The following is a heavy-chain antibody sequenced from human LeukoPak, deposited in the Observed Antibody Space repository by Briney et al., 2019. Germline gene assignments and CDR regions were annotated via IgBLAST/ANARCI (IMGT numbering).Heavy chain of an antibody. CDR1: GFTFSSYA. V-gene: IGHV3-21*04. CDR3: AKDLALTFDY. Sequence: GGSLRLSCAASGFTFSSYAMSWVRQAPGKGLEWVSSISSSSSYIHYADSVKGRFTISRDNAKNSLYLQMNSLRAEDTAVYYCAKDLALTFDYWGQGTLVTVSS. J-gene: IGHJ4*02. CDR2: ISSSSSYI.